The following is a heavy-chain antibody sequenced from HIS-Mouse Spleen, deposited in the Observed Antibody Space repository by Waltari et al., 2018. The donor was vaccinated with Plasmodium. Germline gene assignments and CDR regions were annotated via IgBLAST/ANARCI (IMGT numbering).Heavy chain of an antibody. D-gene: IGHD6-13*01. Sequence: QVQLVQSGAEVKKPGASVKVSCKASGYTFTGYYMHWVRQAPGQGLEWMGWINPNSGGTNYAQKFQGRVTMTRDTSISTAYMELSRLRSDDTAVYYCARVLGYKAAAGTFVEYCQHWGQGTLVTVSS. J-gene: IGHJ1*01. CDR2: INPNSGGT. CDR1: GYTFTGYY. V-gene: IGHV1-2*02. CDR3: ARVLGYKAAAGTFVEYCQH.